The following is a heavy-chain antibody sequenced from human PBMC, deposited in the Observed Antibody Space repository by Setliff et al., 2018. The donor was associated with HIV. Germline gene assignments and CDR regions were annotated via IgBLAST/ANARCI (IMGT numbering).Heavy chain of an antibody. CDR1: GGTFSSYT. Sequence: SVKVSCKASGGTFSSYTINWVRQAPGQGLEWMGGIIPIFGTANYAQKFQGRVTITTDESTSTAYMELSSLRSEDTALYYCARTREMVRGVIAPAFDYWGLGTLVTVSS. V-gene: IGHV1-69*05. CDR2: IIPIFGTA. J-gene: IGHJ4*02. CDR3: ARTREMVRGVIAPAFDY. D-gene: IGHD3-10*01.